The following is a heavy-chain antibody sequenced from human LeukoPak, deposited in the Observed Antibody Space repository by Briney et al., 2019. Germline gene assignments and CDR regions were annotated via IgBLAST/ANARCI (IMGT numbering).Heavy chain of an antibody. Sequence: ASVKVSCKASGYTFTSYDINWVRQATGQGLEWMGWINPNSGGTNYAQKFQGRVTMTRDTSISTAYMELSRLRSDDTAVYYCARAKLPDFWSGYYISYYYMDVWGKGTTVTVSS. J-gene: IGHJ6*03. V-gene: IGHV1-2*02. CDR1: GYTFTSYD. CDR2: INPNSGGT. D-gene: IGHD3-3*01. CDR3: ARAKLPDFWSGYYISYYYMDV.